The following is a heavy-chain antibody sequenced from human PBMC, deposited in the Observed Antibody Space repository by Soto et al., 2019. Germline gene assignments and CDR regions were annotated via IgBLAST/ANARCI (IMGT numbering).Heavy chain of an antibody. J-gene: IGHJ4*02. CDR1: DGSISSSSYY. CDR3: ARLVRAAGKIDYFDN. D-gene: IGHD6-13*01. Sequence: SETLSLTCTVSDGSISSSSYYWGWIRQPPGKGLEWIGSIYYSGSTYYNPSLKSRVTISVDTSKNQFSLKLSSVTAADTAAYYCARLVRAAGKIDYFDNWGQGTLANVSS. CDR2: IYYSGST. V-gene: IGHV4-39*01.